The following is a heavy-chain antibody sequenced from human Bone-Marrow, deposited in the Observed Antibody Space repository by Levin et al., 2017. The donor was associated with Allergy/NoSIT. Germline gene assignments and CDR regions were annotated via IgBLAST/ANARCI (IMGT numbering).Heavy chain of an antibody. CDR3: ARSTLSLNPIDY. Sequence: GASVKVSCAASGFTFSTYWMHWVRQAPGKGLVWVSRINSDGSTTIYADSVKGRFTISRDNAKNTLYLQMSSLRAEDTAVYYCARSTLSLNPIDYWGQGTLVTVSS. V-gene: IGHV3-74*01. CDR1: GFTFSTYW. J-gene: IGHJ4*02. CDR2: INSDGSTT.